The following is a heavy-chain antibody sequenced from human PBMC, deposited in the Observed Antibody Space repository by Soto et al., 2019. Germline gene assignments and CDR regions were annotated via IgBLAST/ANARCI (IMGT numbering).Heavy chain of an antibody. V-gene: IGHV2-5*02. CDR1: GFSLSTSGVG. CDR3: ALTKQWLSNFDY. D-gene: IGHD6-19*01. CDR2: IYWDDDK. Sequence: QITLKESGPTLVNPTQPLTLTCTFSGFSLSTSGVGVGWIRQPPGKALEWLALIYWDDDKRYSPSLKSRLTSTKDTSKNQVVLIMTNMDPVDTATYYCALTKQWLSNFDYWGQGTLVTVSS. J-gene: IGHJ4*02.